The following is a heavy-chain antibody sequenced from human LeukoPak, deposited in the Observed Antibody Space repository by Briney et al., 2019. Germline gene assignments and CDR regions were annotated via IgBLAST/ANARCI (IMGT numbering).Heavy chain of an antibody. CDR1: GYTFTGYY. CDR2: ISAYNGNT. CDR3: ARGGQIAARLVSKRAKSINWFDP. J-gene: IGHJ5*02. Sequence: ASVKVSCKASGYTFTGYYMHWVRQAPGQGLEWMGWISAYNGNTNYAQKLQGRVTMTTDTSTSTAYMELRSLRSDGTAVYYCARGGQIAARLVSKRAKSINWFDPWGQGTLVTVSS. D-gene: IGHD6-6*01. V-gene: IGHV1-18*04.